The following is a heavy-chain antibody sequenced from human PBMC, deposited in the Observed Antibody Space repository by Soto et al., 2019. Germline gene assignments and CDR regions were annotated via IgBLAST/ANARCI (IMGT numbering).Heavy chain of an antibody. J-gene: IGHJ6*02. Sequence: QVQLVQSGAEVKKPGASVKVSCKASGYSFTSYYMHWVRQAPGQGLEWMGIINTSGGSTSYAQKFQGRVTMTRDTSTSTVYMELSSLRSEDTAVYYCARTLQTAPGGSGKNNGMDVWGQGTTVTVSS. CDR1: GYSFTSYY. CDR3: ARTLQTAPGGSGKNNGMDV. V-gene: IGHV1-46*01. D-gene: IGHD3-10*01. CDR2: INTSGGST.